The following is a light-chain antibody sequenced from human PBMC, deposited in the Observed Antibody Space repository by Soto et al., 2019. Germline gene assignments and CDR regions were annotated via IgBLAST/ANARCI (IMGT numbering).Light chain of an antibody. CDR3: SSYTGSSTPYV. V-gene: IGLV2-14*01. CDR2: GVS. CDR1: SSDVGGYNY. Sequence: QSALTQTASVSGSPGQSITISCTGTSSDVGGYNYVSWYQQHPGKAPKLMIYGVSNRPSGVSNRFSGSKSGNMASLTISGLQAEDEADYYCSSYTGSSTPYVFGTGTKVTVL. J-gene: IGLJ1*01.